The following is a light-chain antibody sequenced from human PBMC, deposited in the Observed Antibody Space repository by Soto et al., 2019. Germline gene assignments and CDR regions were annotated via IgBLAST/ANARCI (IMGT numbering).Light chain of an antibody. J-gene: IGKJ2*01. CDR1: QSIRNY. V-gene: IGKV1-39*01. CDR3: QQSYRTPYT. Sequence: DIQMTQSPSSLSASVGDRVTVTCRASQSIRNYLNWYQQIPGKAPNLLIYAASNLQDGVPSRFSGRGSGTDFILTISRLQPEDFATYYCQQSYRTPYTFGQGTKLEIK. CDR2: AAS.